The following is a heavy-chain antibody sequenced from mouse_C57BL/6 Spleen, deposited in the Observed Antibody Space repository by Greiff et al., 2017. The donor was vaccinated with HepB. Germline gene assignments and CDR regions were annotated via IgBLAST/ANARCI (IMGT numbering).Heavy chain of an antibody. Sequence: VQRVESGPGLVAPSQSLSITCTVSGFSLTSYAISWVRQPPGKGLEWLGVIWTGGGTNYNSALKSRLSISKDNSKSQVFLKMNSLQTDDTARYYCARGETYYSNYGAMDYWGQGTSVTVSS. V-gene: IGHV2-9-1*01. CDR3: ARGETYYSNYGAMDY. J-gene: IGHJ4*01. CDR2: IWTGGGT. CDR1: GFSLTSYA. D-gene: IGHD2-5*01.